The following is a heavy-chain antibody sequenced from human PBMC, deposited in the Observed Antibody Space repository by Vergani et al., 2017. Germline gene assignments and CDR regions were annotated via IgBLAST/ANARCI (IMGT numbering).Heavy chain of an antibody. CDR1: GYTFTSYG. CDR3: ARESPKEYYYYMDV. J-gene: IGHJ6*03. Sequence: QVQLVQSGAEVKKPGASVKVSCKASGYTFTSYGISWVRQAPGQGLEWMGWISAYNGNTNYAQKLQGRVTITADESTSTAYMELSSLRSEDTAVYYCARESPKEYYYYMDVWGKGTTVTVSS. V-gene: IGHV1-18*01. CDR2: ISAYNGNT.